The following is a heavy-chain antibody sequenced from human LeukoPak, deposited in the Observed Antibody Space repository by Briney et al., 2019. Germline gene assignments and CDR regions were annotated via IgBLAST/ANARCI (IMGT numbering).Heavy chain of an antibody. V-gene: IGHV1-18*01. CDR3: ARDYDILTGYYNTFDY. D-gene: IGHD3-9*01. CDR1: GYTFINYG. J-gene: IGHJ4*02. Sequence: ASVTVSRKASGYTFINYGISWVRQAPGQGLEWMGWISPYNGNTNYAQKLQGRVTMTTDTSTSTAYMEVRSLRYDDTAVYYCARDYDILTGYYNTFDYWGQGTLVTVSS. CDR2: ISPYNGNT.